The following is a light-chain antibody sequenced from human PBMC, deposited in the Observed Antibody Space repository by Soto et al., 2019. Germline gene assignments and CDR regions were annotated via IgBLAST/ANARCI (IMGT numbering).Light chain of an antibody. CDR1: QSVSSY. J-gene: IGKJ2*01. V-gene: IGKV3-11*01. CDR3: QHRSNWYT. CDR2: DAS. Sequence: EIVLTQSPATLSLSPGERATLSCRASQSVSSYLAWYQQKPGQAPRLLIYDASNRATGIPARFSGSGSGTDFTNTISSLEPEDFAVYYCQHRSNWYTFGQGTKLEIK.